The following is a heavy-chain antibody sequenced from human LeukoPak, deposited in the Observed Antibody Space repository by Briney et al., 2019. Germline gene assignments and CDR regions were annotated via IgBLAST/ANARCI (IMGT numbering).Heavy chain of an antibody. CDR2: IRSKAYGGTT. Sequence: GGSLRLSCTASGFTFGDYAMSWFRQAPGKGLKWVGFIRSKAYGGTTEYAASVKGRFTISRDDSKSIAYLQMNSLKTEDTAVYYCTRDTHCSGGSCYDYYYYYMDVWGKGTTVTVSS. J-gene: IGHJ6*03. D-gene: IGHD2-15*01. CDR1: GFTFGDYA. V-gene: IGHV3-49*03. CDR3: TRDTHCSGGSCYDYYYYYMDV.